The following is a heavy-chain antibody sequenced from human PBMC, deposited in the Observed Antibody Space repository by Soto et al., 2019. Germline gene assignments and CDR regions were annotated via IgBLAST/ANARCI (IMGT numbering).Heavy chain of an antibody. CDR1: GFTFSSHG. V-gene: IGHV3-33*01. D-gene: IGHD1-1*01. Sequence: QVQLVEAGGGVVQPGRSLRLSCAAPGFTFSSHGMHWVRQAPGKGLEWVAVIWYDGSNKYYAESVKGRFTISRDNSKDTLYLQMNSLRAEDTAVYYCARWSNNKVVDPWGQGTLVTVSS. J-gene: IGHJ5*02. CDR3: ARWSNNKVVDP. CDR2: IWYDGSNK.